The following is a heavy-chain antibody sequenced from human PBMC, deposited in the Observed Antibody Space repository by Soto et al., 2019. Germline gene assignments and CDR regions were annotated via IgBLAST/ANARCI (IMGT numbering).Heavy chain of an antibody. Sequence: SVKVSCKASGGTFSSYAISWVRQAPGQGLEWMGWIIPISGSTNYAQKFQGRVTITGDTSTSTAYMELSRLRSDDTAVYYCARDVATTVTTGPSNWFDPWGQGTLVTVSS. V-gene: IGHV1-69*10. CDR3: ARDVATTVTTGPSNWFDP. D-gene: IGHD4-4*01. J-gene: IGHJ5*02. CDR2: IIPISGST. CDR1: GGTFSSYA.